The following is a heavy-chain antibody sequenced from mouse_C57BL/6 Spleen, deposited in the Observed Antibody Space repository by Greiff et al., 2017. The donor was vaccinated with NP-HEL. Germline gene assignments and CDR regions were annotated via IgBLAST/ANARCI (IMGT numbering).Heavy chain of an antibody. D-gene: IGHD2-5*01. J-gene: IGHJ3*01. V-gene: IGHV1-59*01. Sequence: VQLQQPGAELVRPGTSVKLSCKASGYTFTSYWMHWVKQRPGQGLEWIGVIDPSDSYTNYNQKFKGKATLTVDTSSSTAYMQLSSLTSEDSAVYYCANTAYYSNYGFAYWGQGTLVTVSA. CDR3: ANTAYYSNYGFAY. CDR1: GYTFTSYW. CDR2: IDPSDSYT.